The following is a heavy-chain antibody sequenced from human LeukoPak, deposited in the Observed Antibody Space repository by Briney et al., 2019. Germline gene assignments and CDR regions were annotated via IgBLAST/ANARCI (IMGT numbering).Heavy chain of an antibody. D-gene: IGHD3-9*01. V-gene: IGHV3-21*01. CDR2: ISSSSSCI. CDR1: GFTFSSYS. Sequence: PGGSLRLSCAASGFTFSSYSMNWVRQAPGKGLEWVSSISSSSSCIYYADSVKGRFTISRDNAKNSLYLQMNSPRAEDTAVYYCARAANPSYYDILTGYYDNWFDPWGQGTLVTVSS. CDR3: ARAANPSYYDILTGYYDNWFDP. J-gene: IGHJ5*02.